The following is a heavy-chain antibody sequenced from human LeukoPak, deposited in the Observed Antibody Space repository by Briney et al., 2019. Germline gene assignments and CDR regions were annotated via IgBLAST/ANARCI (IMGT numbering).Heavy chain of an antibody. D-gene: IGHD3-10*01. CDR1: GFTFSTYA. Sequence: GGSLRLSCAASGFTFSTYAMHWVRQAPGKGLEWVAVISYDGSNKYYADSVKGRFTISRDNSKNTLYLQMNSLRAEDTAVYYCAKDPDYYGSGSSPRGYYFDYWGQGTLVTVSS. CDR2: ISYDGSNK. CDR3: AKDPDYYGSGSSPRGYYFDY. J-gene: IGHJ4*02. V-gene: IGHV3-30*04.